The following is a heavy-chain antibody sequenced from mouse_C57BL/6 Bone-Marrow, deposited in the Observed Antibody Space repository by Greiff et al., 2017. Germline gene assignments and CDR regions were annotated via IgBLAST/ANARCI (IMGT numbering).Heavy chain of an antibody. V-gene: IGHV1-26*01. D-gene: IGHD2-12*01. CDR3: ASYVDY. Sequence: EVQLQQSGPELVKPGASVKISCKASGYTFTDYYMNWVKQSHGKSLEWIGDINPNNGGTSYNQKFKGKATLTVDKSSSTAYMELRSLTSEDSAVYYCASYVDYWGQGTTLTVSS. J-gene: IGHJ2*01. CDR1: GYTFTDYY. CDR2: INPNNGGT.